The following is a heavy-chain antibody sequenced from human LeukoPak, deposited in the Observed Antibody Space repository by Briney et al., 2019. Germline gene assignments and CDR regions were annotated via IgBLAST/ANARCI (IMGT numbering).Heavy chain of an antibody. CDR2: ISSSSSYI. CDR3: ARVAGYSYGYLDY. Sequence: GGSLRLSCAASGLTFSSYSMNWVRQAPGKGLEWVSSISSSSSYIYYADSVKGRFTISRDNAKNSLYRQMNSLRAEDTAVYYCARVAGYSYGYLDYWGQGTLVTVSS. CDR1: GLTFSSYS. D-gene: IGHD5-18*01. V-gene: IGHV3-21*01. J-gene: IGHJ4*02.